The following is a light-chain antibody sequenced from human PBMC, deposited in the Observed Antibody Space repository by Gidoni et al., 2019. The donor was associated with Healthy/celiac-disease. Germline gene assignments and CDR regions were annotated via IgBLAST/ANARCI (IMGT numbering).Light chain of an antibody. Sequence: QSALTQPASESGSPGQSSTISCTGTSSDVGSYNLFPWYQQHPGKAPKLMIYEGSKRPSGVSNRFSGSKSGNTASLTISGLQAEDEADYYCCSYAGSSILFGGGTKLTVL. CDR1: SSDVGSYNL. J-gene: IGLJ2*01. CDR2: EGS. V-gene: IGLV2-23*01. CDR3: CSYAGSSIL.